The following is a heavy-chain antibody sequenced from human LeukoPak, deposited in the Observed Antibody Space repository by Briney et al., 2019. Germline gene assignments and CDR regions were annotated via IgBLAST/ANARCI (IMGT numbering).Heavy chain of an antibody. V-gene: IGHV3-23*01. CDR2: ISGGGGST. CDR1: GFTFTSYS. CDR3: AKDEIAAAVSSFDY. Sequence: GGSLRLSCAASGFTFTSYSMNWVRQAPGKGLEWVSTISGGGGSTYYADSVKGRFTISRDNSKNTLYLQMNSLRAEDTAVYYCAKDEIAAAVSSFDYWGQGTLVTVSS. J-gene: IGHJ4*02. D-gene: IGHD6-13*01.